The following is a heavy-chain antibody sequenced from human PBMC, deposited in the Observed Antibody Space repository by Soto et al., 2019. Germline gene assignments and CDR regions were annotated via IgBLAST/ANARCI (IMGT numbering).Heavy chain of an antibody. V-gene: IGHV6-1*01. Sequence: PSRTLSLTCAISGDSVSSNSAAWNWIRQSPSRGLEWLGRTYYRSKWYNDYAVSVKSRITINPDTSKNQFSLQLNSVTPEDTAVYYCARDRILRVAESLRYFDWLLYHWFDPWGQGTLVTVSS. CDR1: GDSVSSNSAA. CDR3: ARDRILRVAESLRYFDWLLYHWFDP. J-gene: IGHJ5*02. D-gene: IGHD3-9*01. CDR2: TYYRSKWYN.